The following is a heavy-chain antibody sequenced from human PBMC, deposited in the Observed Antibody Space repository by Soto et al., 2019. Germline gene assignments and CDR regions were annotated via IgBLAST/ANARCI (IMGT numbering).Heavy chain of an antibody. CDR2: INNSGST. V-gene: IGHV4-34*01. J-gene: IGHJ5*02. CDR1: GGSFSGYY. D-gene: IGHD3-22*01. Sequence: QVQLQQWGAGLLKPSETLSLTCAVYGGSFSGYYWSWIRQPPGKGLEWIGEINNSGSTNYNPSLRSRVIISVETSKNQFSQQRSPGTAADTAEYYWARRGSSGLVCGYNWFDPWGQRTLVTVSS. CDR3: ARRGSSGLVCGYNWFDP.